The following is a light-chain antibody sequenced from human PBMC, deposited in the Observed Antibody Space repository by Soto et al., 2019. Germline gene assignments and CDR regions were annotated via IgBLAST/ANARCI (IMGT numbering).Light chain of an antibody. CDR3: CSYAGSAAFAYV. J-gene: IGLJ1*01. CDR1: SSDVGSYNL. CDR2: EGS. V-gene: IGLV2-23*03. Sequence: QSALTQPASVSGSPGQSITISCTGTSSDVGSYNLVSWYQQHPGKAPKLMIYEGSKRPSGVSNRFSASKSGNTASLTISGLQAEDEADYYCCSYAGSAAFAYVFGTGTKVTVL.